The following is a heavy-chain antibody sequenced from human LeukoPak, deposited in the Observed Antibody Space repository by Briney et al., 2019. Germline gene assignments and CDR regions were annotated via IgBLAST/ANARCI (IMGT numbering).Heavy chain of an antibody. CDR3: ARDDGYSSSWSHTFDY. D-gene: IGHD6-13*01. V-gene: IGHV4-61*02. CDR1: GGSISSGSYY. Sequence: SETLSLTXTVSGGSISSGSYYWSWIRQPAGKGLEWIGRIYTSGSTNYNPSLKSRVTISVDTSKNQFSLKLSSVTAADTAVYYCARDDGYSSSWSHTFDYWGQGTLVTVSS. CDR2: IYTSGST. J-gene: IGHJ4*02.